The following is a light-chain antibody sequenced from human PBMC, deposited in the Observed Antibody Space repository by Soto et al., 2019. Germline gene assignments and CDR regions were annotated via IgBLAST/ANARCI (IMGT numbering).Light chain of an antibody. V-gene: IGKV3-11*01. J-gene: IGKJ1*01. CDR1: QSVGSS. CDR3: QQGNTWPWT. CDR2: AAS. Sequence: IVLTQSPATLSLSPGERATLSCRASQSVGSSLAWYQQKLGQAPRLLIYAASDRATGIPGRFSGSGSGTDFTLIISSLEPEDFAFYYCQQGNTWPWTFGQGTKV.